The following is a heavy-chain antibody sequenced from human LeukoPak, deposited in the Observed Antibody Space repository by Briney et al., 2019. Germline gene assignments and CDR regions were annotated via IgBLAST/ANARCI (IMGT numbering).Heavy chain of an antibody. D-gene: IGHD3-3*01. CDR1: GFTFSSYG. CDR3: ARDFWAHWYFDL. Sequence: GGSLRLSCTASGFTFSSYGMHWVRQAPGKGLEWVSYISSSGSTINYADSVKGRFTISRDNAKNSLYLQMNSLRAEDTAVYYCARDFWAHWYFDLWGRGTLVTVSS. J-gene: IGHJ2*01. CDR2: ISSSGSTI. V-gene: IGHV3-48*04.